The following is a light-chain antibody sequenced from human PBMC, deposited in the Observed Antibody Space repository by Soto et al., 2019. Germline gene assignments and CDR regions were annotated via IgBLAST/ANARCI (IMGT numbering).Light chain of an antibody. V-gene: IGLV2-11*01. CDR1: SSDFGAHNY. CDR2: DVT. Sequence: QSALTQPRSVSGSPGQSVTISCTGTSSDFGAHNYVSWYQQHPGKAPKLIIYDVTKWPSGVPDRFSGSKSGNTASLTISGLQADDEADYYCFSYAGTSSSYVFGTGTKVTVL. J-gene: IGLJ1*01. CDR3: FSYAGTSSSYV.